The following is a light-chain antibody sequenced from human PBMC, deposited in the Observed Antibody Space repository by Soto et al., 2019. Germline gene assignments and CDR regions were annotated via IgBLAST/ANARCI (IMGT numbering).Light chain of an antibody. CDR3: YSHVSGTQGV. Sequence: QSVLTQPASVSGSPGQSITISCTGTSTDVGANNYVSWYQQYPGRAPKVMIYDVTNRPSGVSNRFSGSKSGNTASLTISGAQAEDEAYYYCYSHVSGTQGVFGGGTKLTVL. J-gene: IGLJ2*01. CDR2: DVT. CDR1: STDVGANNY. V-gene: IGLV2-14*01.